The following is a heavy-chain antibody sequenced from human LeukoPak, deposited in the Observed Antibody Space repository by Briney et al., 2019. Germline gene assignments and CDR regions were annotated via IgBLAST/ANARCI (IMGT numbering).Heavy chain of an antibody. J-gene: IGHJ3*02. V-gene: IGHV1-69*06. D-gene: IGHD3-22*01. Sequence: SVKVSCKASGGTFSSYAISWVRQAPGQGLEWMGGIIPIFGTANYAQKFQGRVTITADKSTSTAYMELSSLRSEDTAVYYCARTKPDSYDSSGYYYAFDIWGQGTMVTVSS. CDR3: ARTKPDSYDSSGYYYAFDI. CDR2: IIPIFGTA. CDR1: GGTFSSYA.